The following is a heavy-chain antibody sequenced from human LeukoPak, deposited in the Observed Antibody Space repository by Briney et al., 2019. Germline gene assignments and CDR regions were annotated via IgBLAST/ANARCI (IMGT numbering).Heavy chain of an antibody. V-gene: IGHV3-21*01. D-gene: IGHD1-1*01. CDR1: GFSFRSYS. CDR3: ASQGNNDPYH. Sequence: GGSLRLSCAASGFSFRSYSMNWVRQAPGKGLEWVSSISSSSSYIYYADSVKGRFTISRVNAKNSLYLQMNSLRAEDTAVYYCASQGNNDPYHWGQGTLVTVSS. J-gene: IGHJ5*02. CDR2: ISSSSSYI.